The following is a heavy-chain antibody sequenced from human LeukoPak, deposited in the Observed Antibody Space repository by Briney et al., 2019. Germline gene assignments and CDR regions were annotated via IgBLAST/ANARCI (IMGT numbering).Heavy chain of an antibody. V-gene: IGHV1-2*02. J-gene: IGHJ3*02. CDR1: GYTFTGYY. Sequence: ASVKVSCKASGYTFTGYYMHWVRQAPGQGLEWMGWINPNSGGTNYAQKFQGRVTMTRDTSISTAYMELSRLRSDDTAVYYCARTYCSGGSYYVSFDIWGQGTMVTVSS. D-gene: IGHD2-15*01. CDR2: INPNSGGT. CDR3: ARTYCSGGSYYVSFDI.